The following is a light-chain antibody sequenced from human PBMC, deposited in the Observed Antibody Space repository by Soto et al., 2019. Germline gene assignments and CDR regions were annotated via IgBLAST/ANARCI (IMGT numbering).Light chain of an antibody. Sequence: SVLTQPASVSGAPGQSITISCTGTNSDVNYVSWHQQHPGKAPKLMIYEVINRSSGVSTRFSGSKSGNTASLTISGLQAEDEADYYCRSSTSSNTFVFGTGTKVTVL. CDR2: EVI. J-gene: IGLJ1*01. CDR3: RSSTSSNTFV. CDR1: NSDVNY. V-gene: IGLV2-14*01.